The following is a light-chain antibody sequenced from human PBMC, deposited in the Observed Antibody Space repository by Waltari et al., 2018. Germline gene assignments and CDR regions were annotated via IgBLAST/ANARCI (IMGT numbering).Light chain of an antibody. CDR2: DTS. Sequence: IVLTQTPATMHSSPGQRATLSCRPSQSVSINLRWYQQKLGQPPRLLIYDTSNRATGIPDMFSASGFGTDFTLTISSLEPEDFAVYFCQQTSSWPLTFGGGTKVEIK. V-gene: IGKV3-11*01. CDR3: QQTSSWPLT. CDR1: QSVSIN. J-gene: IGKJ4*01.